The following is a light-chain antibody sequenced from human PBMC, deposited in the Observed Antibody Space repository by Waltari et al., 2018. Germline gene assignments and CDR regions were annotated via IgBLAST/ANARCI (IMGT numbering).Light chain of an antibody. J-gene: IGLJ2*01. CDR3: HSRDSSGDVL. CDR2: GKN. Sequence: SSELTQDPAVSVALGQTVRITCQGDSLRTYSLSWFNQKPGQAPALVIYGKNNRPSGIPDRFSASSSGSTASLTIIGAQAEDEADYYCHSRDSSGDVLIGGGTKLTVV. V-gene: IGLV3-19*01. CDR1: SLRTYS.